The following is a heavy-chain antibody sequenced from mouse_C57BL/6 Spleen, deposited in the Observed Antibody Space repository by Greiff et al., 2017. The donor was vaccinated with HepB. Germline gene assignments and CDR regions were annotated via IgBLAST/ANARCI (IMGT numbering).Heavy chain of an antibody. CDR2: IDPSDSET. D-gene: IGHD1-1*01. J-gene: IGHJ2*01. CDR1: GYTFTSYW. Sequence: QVQLQQPGAELVRPGSSVKLSCKASGYTFTSYWMHWVKQRPRQGLEWIGNIDPSDSETHYNQKFKDKATLTVDKSSSTAYMQRSSLTSEDSAVYYCARWGVVATPCDYWGQGTTLTVSS. V-gene: IGHV1-52*01. CDR3: ARWGVVATPCDY.